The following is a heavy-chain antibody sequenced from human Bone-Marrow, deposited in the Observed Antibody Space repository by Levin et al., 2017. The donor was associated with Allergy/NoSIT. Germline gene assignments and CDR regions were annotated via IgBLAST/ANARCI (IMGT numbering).Heavy chain of an antibody. V-gene: IGHV5-51*01. CDR1: GYIFSNYF. CDR2: IYPGDPAT. CDR3: ARQGDSRGWYLDAFDV. J-gene: IGHJ3*01. D-gene: IGHD6-19*01. Sequence: GESLKISCKASGYIFSNYFIGWVRQMPGKGLEWMGIIYPGDPATRYSPSFQGQVTISVDRSTNTAYLGWSSLQASDTATYYCARQGDSRGWYLDAFDVWGQGTKVTVSP.